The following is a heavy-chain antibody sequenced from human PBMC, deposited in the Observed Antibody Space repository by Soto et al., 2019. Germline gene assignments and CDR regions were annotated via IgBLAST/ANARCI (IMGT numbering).Heavy chain of an antibody. D-gene: IGHD3-3*01. CDR2: ISGSGGST. J-gene: IGHJ6*02. CDR1: GFTFSSYA. CDR3: AKDPLVDFGVVITPYYYYGMDG. V-gene: IGHV3-23*01. Sequence: PWGSLRLSCAASGFTFSSYAISWVRQAPGKGLEWVSAISGSGGSTYYADSVKGRFTISRDNSKNTLYLQMNRLRAEDTAVYYCAKDPLVDFGVVITPYYYYGMDGWGQGTTDTVSS.